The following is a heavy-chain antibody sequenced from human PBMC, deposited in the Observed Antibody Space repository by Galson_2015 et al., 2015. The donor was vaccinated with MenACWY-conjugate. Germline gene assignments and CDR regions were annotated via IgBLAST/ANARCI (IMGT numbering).Heavy chain of an antibody. CDR2: ICAGGISI. Sequence: SLRLSCAASGFAFSNYCMHWVRQAPGKGLECVSRICAGGISIMYGDSVRGRFTISRDDAENTLYLQMDGLRADDTAVYFCVRGSIGWRGMDIGGQGTTVTVSS. CDR3: VRGSIGWRGMDI. V-gene: IGHV3-74*03. CDR1: GFAFSNYC. D-gene: IGHD2-15*01. J-gene: IGHJ6*02.